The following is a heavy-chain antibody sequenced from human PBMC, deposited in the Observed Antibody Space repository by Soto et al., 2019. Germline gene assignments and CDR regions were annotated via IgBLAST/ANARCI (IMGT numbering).Heavy chain of an antibody. CDR2: IYYSGST. CDR1: GGSINTYF. J-gene: IGHJ4*02. CDR3: ARHTPAISISDH. V-gene: IGHV4-59*08. Sequence: PSETLSLTCTVSGGSINTYFWNWIRQSPGKGLEWIGYIYYSGSTYYNPSLKSRVTVSVDTSKNQISLKLISVTAADTAVYYCARHTPAISISDHWGQGTLVTVSS. D-gene: IGHD2-15*01.